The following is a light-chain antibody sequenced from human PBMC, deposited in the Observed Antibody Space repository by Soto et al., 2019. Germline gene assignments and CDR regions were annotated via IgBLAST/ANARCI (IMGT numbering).Light chain of an antibody. CDR3: QQYGSSPIT. J-gene: IGKJ5*01. CDR1: QSVSSSY. Sequence: EIVLPQSPGTLSLSPGERSTLSCRASQSVSSSYLAWYQQKPGQAPRLLIYGASSRATGIPDRFSGSGSGTDFTLTISRLEPEDFAVYYCQQYGSSPITFCQVRRLEIK. CDR2: GAS. V-gene: IGKV3-20*01.